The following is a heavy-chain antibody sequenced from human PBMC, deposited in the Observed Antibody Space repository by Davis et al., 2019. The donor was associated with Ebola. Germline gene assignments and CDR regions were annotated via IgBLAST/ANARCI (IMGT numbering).Heavy chain of an antibody. CDR1: GDSVSGRSGA. Sequence: HSQIPSLTRAISGDSVSGRSGARNSIRQSPSRGLEGLGRTYYTSQWYNDYAGSVKSRMTINPDTSKNQFSLKLNSVTPEDRAVYYCGSGWLRTGIDYWGQGTLVTVSS. V-gene: IGHV6-1*01. CDR3: GSGWLRTGIDY. CDR2: TYYTSQWYN. D-gene: IGHD5-12*01. J-gene: IGHJ4*02.